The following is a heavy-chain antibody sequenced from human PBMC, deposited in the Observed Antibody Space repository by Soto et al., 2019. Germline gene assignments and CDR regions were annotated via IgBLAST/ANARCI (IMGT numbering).Heavy chain of an antibody. D-gene: IGHD2-15*01. J-gene: IGHJ6*02. CDR1: GGSISSYY. V-gene: IGHV4-59*05. Sequence: PSETLSLTCTVSGGSISSYYWSWIRQPPGKGLEWIGSIYYSGSTYYNPSLKSRVTISVDTSKNQFSLKLSSVTAADTAVYYCARLYCSGGSCYSDYGMDVWGQRTTVTVSS. CDR2: IYYSGST. CDR3: ARLYCSGGSCYSDYGMDV.